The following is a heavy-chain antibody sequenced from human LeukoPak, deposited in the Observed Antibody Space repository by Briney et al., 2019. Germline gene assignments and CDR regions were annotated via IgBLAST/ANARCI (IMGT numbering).Heavy chain of an antibody. CDR2: ISSDGSTT. CDR1: GFTFSTSW. J-gene: IGHJ4*02. D-gene: IGHD6-13*01. Sequence: PGGPLRLSCATSGFTFSTSWMHWVRQAPGKGLVWVSRISSDGSTTTYADSVKGRFTISRDNAKNTLYLQMNSLRVEDTAVYYCVRVRSSSWYDYWGQGALVTVSS. V-gene: IGHV3-74*01. CDR3: VRVRSSSWYDY.